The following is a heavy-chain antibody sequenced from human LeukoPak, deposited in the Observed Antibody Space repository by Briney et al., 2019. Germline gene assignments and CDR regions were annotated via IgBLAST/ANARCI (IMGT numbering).Heavy chain of an antibody. Sequence: GGSLRLSCTASGFTFSGAWMTWVRQAPGKGLEWVANIREDGTEKNYVDSVKGRFTISRDNAKNSLYLQMNSLRAEDTAVYYCARVRNSSWTKGTVDYWGQGTLVTVSS. CDR3: ARVRNSSWTKGTVDY. CDR2: IREDGTEK. CDR1: GFTFSGAW. V-gene: IGHV3-7*03. D-gene: IGHD6-13*01. J-gene: IGHJ4*02.